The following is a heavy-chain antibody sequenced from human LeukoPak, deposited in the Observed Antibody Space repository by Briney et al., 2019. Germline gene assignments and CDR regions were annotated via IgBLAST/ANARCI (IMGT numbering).Heavy chain of an antibody. CDR3: ARVRGDYFDSSGDFWDSDWFDP. CDR1: GFTFSSYS. J-gene: IGHJ5*02. CDR2: ISSSSSYI. Sequence: GGSLRLSCAASGFTFSSYSMNWVRQAPGKGLEGVPSISSSSSYIYYADSVKGRFTISRDNAKNSLYLQMNSLRAEDTAVYYGARVRGDYFDSSGDFWDSDWFDPWGQGTLVTVSS. V-gene: IGHV3-21*01. D-gene: IGHD3-22*01.